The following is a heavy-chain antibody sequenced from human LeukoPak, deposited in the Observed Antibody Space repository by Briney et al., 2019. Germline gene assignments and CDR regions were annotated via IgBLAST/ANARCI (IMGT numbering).Heavy chain of an antibody. V-gene: IGHV1-24*01. J-gene: IGHJ4*02. D-gene: IGHD4-23*01. CDR1: GYTLTELS. CDR2: FDPEDGET. CDR3: ATDDYGGMSFGD. Sequence: ASVKVSCKVSGYTLTELSMHWVRQAPGKGLEWMGGFDPEDGETIYAQKFQGRVTMTEDTSTDTAYMELSSLRSEDTAVYYCATDDYGGMSFGDWGQGTLVTVSS.